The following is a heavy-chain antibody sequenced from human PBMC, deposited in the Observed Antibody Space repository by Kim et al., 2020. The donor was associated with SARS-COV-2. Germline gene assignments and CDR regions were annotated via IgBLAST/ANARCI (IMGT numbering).Heavy chain of an antibody. CDR3: AKDRGLAAGTLYAYYYYGMDV. J-gene: IGHJ6*02. CDR2: ISYDGSNK. V-gene: IGHV3-30*18. D-gene: IGHD6-13*01. Sequence: GGSLRLSCAASGFTFSSYGMHWVRQAPGKGLEWVAVISYDGSNKYYADSVKGRFTISRDNSKNTLYLQMNSLRAEDTAVYYCAKDRGLAAGTLYAYYYYGMDVWGQGTTVTVSS. CDR1: GFTFSSYG.